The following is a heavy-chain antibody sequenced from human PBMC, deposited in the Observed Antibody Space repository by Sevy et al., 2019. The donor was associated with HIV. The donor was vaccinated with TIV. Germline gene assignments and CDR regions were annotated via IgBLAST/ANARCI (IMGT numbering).Heavy chain of an antibody. CDR3: ARCLGGLRPWEYNWFDP. V-gene: IGHV1-18*01. Sequence: ASVKVSCKAYGYSFASYGISWVRQAPGQGLEWMGWVTPYNGNKKYAEKLQGRVSMTTDTSTSTGYMELRSLRSDDTAVYYCARCLGGLRPWEYNWFDPWGQGTLVTVSS. CDR2: VTPYNGNK. CDR1: GYSFASYG. D-gene: IGHD1-26*01. J-gene: IGHJ5*02.